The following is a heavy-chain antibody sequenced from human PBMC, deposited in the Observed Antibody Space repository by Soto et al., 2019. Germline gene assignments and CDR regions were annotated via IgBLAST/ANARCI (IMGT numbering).Heavy chain of an antibody. J-gene: IGHJ4*02. V-gene: IGHV3-30*18. CDR1: GFTFSSYG. CDR3: AKDSVVVVAATSWFDY. Sequence: LRLSCAASGFTFSSYGMHWVRQAPGKGLEWVAVISYDGSNKYYADSVKGRFTISRDNSKNTLYLQMNSLRAEDTAVYYCAKDSVVVVAATSWFDYWGQGTLVTVSS. D-gene: IGHD2-15*01. CDR2: ISYDGSNK.